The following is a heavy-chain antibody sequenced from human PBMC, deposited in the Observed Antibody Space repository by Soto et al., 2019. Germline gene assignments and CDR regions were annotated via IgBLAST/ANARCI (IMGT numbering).Heavy chain of an antibody. J-gene: IGHJ3*02. V-gene: IGHV1-46*01. D-gene: IGHD3-22*01. Sequence: ASVKVSCKASGYLFTAYSMHWVRLAPGQGLEWMGIINPSGGSTSYAQKFQGRVTMTRDTSTSTVYMELSSLRSEDTAVYYCARDYYDSSGPGAFDIWGQGTMVTVSS. CDR3: ARDYYDSSGPGAFDI. CDR1: GYLFTAYS. CDR2: INPSGGST.